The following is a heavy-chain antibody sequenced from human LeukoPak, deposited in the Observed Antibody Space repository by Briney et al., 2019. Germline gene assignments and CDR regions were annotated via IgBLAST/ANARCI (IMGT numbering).Heavy chain of an antibody. CDR1: GGSFSGYY. V-gene: IGHV4-34*01. CDR2: INHSGST. D-gene: IGHD6-19*01. CDR3: ARGISGWYPN. Sequence: PSETLSLTCAVYGGSFSGYYWSWIRQPPGKGLEWIGEINHSGSTNYNPSLKSRVTISVDTSKNQLSLKLSSVTAADTAVYYCARGISGWYPNWGQGTLVTVSS. J-gene: IGHJ4*02.